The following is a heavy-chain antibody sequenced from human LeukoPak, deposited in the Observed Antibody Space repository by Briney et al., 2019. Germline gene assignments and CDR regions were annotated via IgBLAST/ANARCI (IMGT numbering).Heavy chain of an antibody. Sequence: GSSVKVSCKASGGTFSSYAISWVRQAPGQGLEWMGRIIPIFGTANYAQKFQGRVTITTDESTSTAYMELSSLRSKDTAVYYCARDLAPHKQIWFDPWGQGALVTVSS. J-gene: IGHJ5*02. CDR3: ARDLAPHKQIWFDP. D-gene: IGHD1-26*01. CDR1: GGTFSSYA. V-gene: IGHV1-69*05. CDR2: IIPIFGTA.